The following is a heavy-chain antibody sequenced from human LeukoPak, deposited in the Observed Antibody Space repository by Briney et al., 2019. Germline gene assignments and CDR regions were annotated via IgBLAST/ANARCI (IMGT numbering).Heavy chain of an antibody. CDR1: GYTFTSYD. Sequence: ASVKVSCKASGYTFTSYDINWVRQATGQGLEWMGWMNPNSGNTGYAQKFQGRVTMTRDTSTSTVYMELSSLRSEDTAVYYCARANAEYYYDSSPFDYWGQGTLVTVSS. V-gene: IGHV1-8*01. J-gene: IGHJ4*02. CDR2: MNPNSGNT. D-gene: IGHD3-22*01. CDR3: ARANAEYYYDSSPFDY.